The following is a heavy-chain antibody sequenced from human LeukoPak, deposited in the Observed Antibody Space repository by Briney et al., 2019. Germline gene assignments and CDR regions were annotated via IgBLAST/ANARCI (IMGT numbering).Heavy chain of an antibody. D-gene: IGHD3-22*01. V-gene: IGHV3-64D*06. J-gene: IGHJ4*02. Sequence: GGSLRLSCSASGFTFSSYAMHWVRQAPGKGLEYVSAISSNGGSTYYADSVKGRFTISRDNSKNTLYLQMSSLRAEDTAVYYCARPHDSSGYYSPFDYWGQGTLVTVSS. CDR3: ARPHDSSGYYSPFDY. CDR1: GFTFSSYA. CDR2: ISSNGGST.